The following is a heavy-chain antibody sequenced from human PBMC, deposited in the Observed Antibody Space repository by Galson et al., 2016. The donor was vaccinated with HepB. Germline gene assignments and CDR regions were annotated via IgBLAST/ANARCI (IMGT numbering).Heavy chain of an antibody. CDR3: ARDLTMVTTGWFDP. V-gene: IGHV4-39*07. CDR2: INYSGFT. CDR1: GGSINNNNYY. Sequence: ETLSLTCSVSGGSINNNNYYWGWIRQPPGKGLEWIGSINYSGFTQYNPSLKSRVTISVDTPKNQFSLKVTSVTAADTAVYYCARDLTMVTTGWFDPWGQGTLVTVSS. J-gene: IGHJ5*02. D-gene: IGHD5-18*01.